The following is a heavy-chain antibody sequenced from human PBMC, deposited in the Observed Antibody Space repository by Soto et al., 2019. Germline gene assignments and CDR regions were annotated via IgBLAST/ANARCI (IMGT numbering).Heavy chain of an antibody. V-gene: IGHV4-30-4*01. CDR3: ARVGLVGFLEWRGVDY. D-gene: IGHD3-3*01. J-gene: IGHJ4*02. CDR2: IYYSGST. Sequence: SETLSLTCTVSGGSISSGDYYWSWIRQPPGKGLEWIGYIYYSGSTYYNPSLKSRVTISVDTSKNQFSLKLSSVTAADTAVYYCARVGLVGFLEWRGVDYWGQGTLVTVSS. CDR1: GGSISSGDYY.